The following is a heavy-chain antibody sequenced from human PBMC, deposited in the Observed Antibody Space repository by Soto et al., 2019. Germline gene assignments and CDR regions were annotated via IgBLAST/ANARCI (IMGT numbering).Heavy chain of an antibody. CDR1: GFTLGTYG. CDR2: ISNDGGDK. J-gene: IGHJ3*02. D-gene: IGHD3-22*01. CDR3: AKEFFDSSGFYPSLDALDI. Sequence: QVQLAESGGGVVQPGRSLTITCAASGFTLGTYGMHWVRQAPGKGLEWVAVISNDGGDKYYSDSVMGRFTISRDNSKNTLFLQMNSLRAKDTAVYFCAKEFFDSSGFYPSLDALDIWGQGTVVTVSS. V-gene: IGHV3-30*18.